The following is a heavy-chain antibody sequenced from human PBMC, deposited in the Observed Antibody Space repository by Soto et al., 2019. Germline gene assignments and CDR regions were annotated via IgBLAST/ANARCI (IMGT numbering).Heavy chain of an antibody. J-gene: IGHJ5*02. CDR1: GGSISSGYYY. CDR2: IYYSGST. CDR3: ARGNVLMVYASGHWFDP. D-gene: IGHD2-8*01. Sequence: PSETLSLTCTVSGGSISSGYYYWSWIRQPPGKGLEWIGYIYYSGSTYYNPSLKSRVTISVDTSKNQFSLKLSSVTAADTAVYYCARGNVLMVYASGHWFDPWGQGTLVTVSS. V-gene: IGHV4-30-4*01.